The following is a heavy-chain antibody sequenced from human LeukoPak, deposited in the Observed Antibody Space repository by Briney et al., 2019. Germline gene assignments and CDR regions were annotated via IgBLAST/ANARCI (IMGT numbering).Heavy chain of an antibody. D-gene: IGHD2-15*01. Sequence: ASVKVSCKASGGTFSSYAISWVRQAPGQGLEWMGRIIPILGIANYAQKFQGRVTITADKSTSTAYMELSSLRSEDTAVYYCARDYCSGCSCYSGFPFYYYYGMDVWGQGTTVTVSS. CDR1: GGTFSSYA. V-gene: IGHV1-69*04. J-gene: IGHJ6*02. CDR2: IIPILGIA. CDR3: ARDYCSGCSCYSGFPFYYYYGMDV.